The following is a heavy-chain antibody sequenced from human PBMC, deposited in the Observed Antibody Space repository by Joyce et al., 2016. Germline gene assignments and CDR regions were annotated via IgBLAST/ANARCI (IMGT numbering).Heavy chain of an antibody. Sequence: QIHLVQSGVEVKKSGASVRVPCKTSGYSFTGYGISWVRQAPGQGLEWMGWSIPYQGTTKYAQKFQGRVTMTTDTSTSTGYMELRSLRSDDTAIYYCAKGKSYSSRSYHYYGLDVWGQGTTVTV. D-gene: IGHD6-19*01. CDR3: AKGKSYSSRSYHYYGLDV. V-gene: IGHV1-18*01. J-gene: IGHJ6*02. CDR2: SIPYQGTT. CDR1: GYSFTGYG.